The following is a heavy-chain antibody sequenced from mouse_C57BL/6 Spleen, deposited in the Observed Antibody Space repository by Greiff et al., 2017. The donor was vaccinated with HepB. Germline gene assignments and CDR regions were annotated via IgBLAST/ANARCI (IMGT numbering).Heavy chain of an antibody. CDR3: AELLLRYHWYFDV. CDR2: IYPRDGST. V-gene: IGHV1-85*01. J-gene: IGHJ1*03. D-gene: IGHD1-1*01. Sequence: VQLQESGPELVKPGASVKLSCKASGYTFTSYGINWVKQRPGQGLEWIGWIYPRDGSTEYNEKFKGKATLTVDTSSSTAYMELHSLTSEDSAVYFCAELLLRYHWYFDVWGTGTTVTVSS. CDR1: GYTFTSYG.